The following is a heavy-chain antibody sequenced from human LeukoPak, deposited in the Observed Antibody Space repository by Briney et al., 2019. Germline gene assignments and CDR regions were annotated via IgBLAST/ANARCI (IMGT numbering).Heavy chain of an antibody. CDR3: AGHYDILTGYRCFDP. CDR2: ISDSGSP. Sequence: SETLSLTCAVSGGSISSYFWNWIRQPPGKGLEWIGHISDSGSPNYNPSLKSRVTISVETSKNQFSLKLSSVTAADTAAYYCAGHYDILTGYRCFDPWGQGNLVTVSS. D-gene: IGHD3-9*01. J-gene: IGHJ5*02. V-gene: IGHV4-59*08. CDR1: GGSISSYF.